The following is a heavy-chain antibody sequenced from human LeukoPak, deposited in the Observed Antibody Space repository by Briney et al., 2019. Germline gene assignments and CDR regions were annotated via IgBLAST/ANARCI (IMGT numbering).Heavy chain of an antibody. D-gene: IGHD2/OR15-2a*01. Sequence: GGSLRLSCAAYGFTFSSYGMHWVRQAPGKGLEGVAVIWYDGSNKYYADSVKGRFTISRDNSKNTLYLQMNSLRAEDTAVYCWAIVGSMHRSERGLDYWGQGTLVTVSS. CDR1: GFTFSSYG. V-gene: IGHV3-33*01. CDR3: AIVGSMHRSERGLDY. J-gene: IGHJ4*02. CDR2: IWYDGSNK.